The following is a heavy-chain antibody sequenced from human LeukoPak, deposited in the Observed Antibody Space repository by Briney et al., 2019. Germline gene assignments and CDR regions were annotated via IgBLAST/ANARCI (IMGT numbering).Heavy chain of an antibody. V-gene: IGHV3-53*01. CDR3: ARRAGDYSHPYDY. CDR1: GFTFSGYW. Sequence: GGTLTLSCAASGFTFSGYWMSWVRQAPGKGLEWVSFIYSGGGTYYADSVKSRFTISRDTSKNTFHLQMNSLRAEDTAVYYCARRAGDYSHPYDYWGQGTLVTASS. D-gene: IGHD3-22*01. J-gene: IGHJ4*02. CDR2: IYSGGGT.